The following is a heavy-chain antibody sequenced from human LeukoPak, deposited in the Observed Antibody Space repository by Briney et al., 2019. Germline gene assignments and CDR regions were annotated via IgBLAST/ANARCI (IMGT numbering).Heavy chain of an antibody. Sequence: SQTLSLTCVISGDSVFSDSWNWIRQSPSRGLEWLRRTYYRSKWYNDYAESVRSRITIKPDTSRNQFSLQLNSVTPEDTAVYYGARGGSSWQNYSYYSREVWGKGPRSPSP. CDR3: ARGGSSWQNYSYYSREV. J-gene: IGHJ6*03. D-gene: IGHD3-16*01. CDR1: GDSVFSDS. CDR2: TYYRSKWYN. V-gene: IGHV6-1*01.